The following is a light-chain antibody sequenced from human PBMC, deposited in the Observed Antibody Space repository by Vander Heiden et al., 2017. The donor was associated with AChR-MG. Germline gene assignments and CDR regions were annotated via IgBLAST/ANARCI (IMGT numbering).Light chain of an antibody. J-gene: IGKJ1*01. CDR1: QNINNY. V-gene: IGKV1-39*01. CDR2: TAS. CDR3: QQSYTTPRT. Sequence: DIQMTQSPSSLSASVGDRVTITCRASQNINNYLNWYHQKPGKAPKLLIYTASSLRSGVPSRFSGSGSGTEFTLTISSLQPEDFATYYCQQSYTTPRTFGQGTDVDIK.